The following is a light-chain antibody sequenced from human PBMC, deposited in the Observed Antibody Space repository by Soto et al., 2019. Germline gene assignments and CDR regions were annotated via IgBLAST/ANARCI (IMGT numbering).Light chain of an antibody. V-gene: IGKV3-15*01. CDR3: QQYKNWPQP. Sequence: EIVMTQSPATLSVSPGERATLSCRARQSVSSNLAWYQQKPGQAPRLLMYDASTRATGIPARFSGSGSGTEFTLTISSLQSEDFAVYYCQQYKNWPQPFGQGTKVEIK. CDR2: DAS. CDR1: QSVSSN. J-gene: IGKJ1*01.